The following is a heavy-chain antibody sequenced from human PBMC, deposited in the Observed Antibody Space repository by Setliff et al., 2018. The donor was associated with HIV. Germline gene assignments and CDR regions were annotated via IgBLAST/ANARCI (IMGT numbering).Heavy chain of an antibody. CDR3: ARARFWSGYYTGDNYYYMDV. V-gene: IGHV4-4*02. D-gene: IGHD3-3*01. CDR2: IYHSGST. CDR1: GGSISSSNW. J-gene: IGHJ6*03. Sequence: PSETLSLTCAVSGGSISSSNWWSWVRQPPGKGLEWIGEIYHSGSTYYNPSLKSRVTISVDTSKNQFSLKLSSVTAADTAVYYCARARFWSGYYTGDNYYYMDVWGKGTTVTVSS.